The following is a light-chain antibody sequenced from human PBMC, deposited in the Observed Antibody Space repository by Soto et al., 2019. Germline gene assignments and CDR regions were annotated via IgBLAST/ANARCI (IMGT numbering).Light chain of an antibody. CDR2: EAT. Sequence: DIQMTQSPSTLSSSVGDRVTITCRASQYINNYLAWYQQKPADAPKLLIYEATTLESGVPSRCSGSGTGTEFTLTISSLQPDDFATYYCQQSNKYPWTFGQGTRVEI. CDR1: QYINNY. CDR3: QQSNKYPWT. J-gene: IGKJ1*01. V-gene: IGKV1-5*03.